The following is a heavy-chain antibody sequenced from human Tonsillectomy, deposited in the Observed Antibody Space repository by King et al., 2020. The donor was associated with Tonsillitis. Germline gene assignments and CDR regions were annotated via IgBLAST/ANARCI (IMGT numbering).Heavy chain of an antibody. Sequence: VQLVESGGGLVQPGGSLRLSCAASGFTFSTYAMTWVGQAPGKGLEWGSVMSGAGARTYHADSLKGRFTIARDNSKNTLYLQMNSLRAEDTAVYYCAKCPYDFWSGGLYYAMDVWGQGTTVTASS. CDR2: MSGAGART. D-gene: IGHD3-3*01. CDR3: AKCPYDFWSGGLYYAMDV. CDR1: GFTFSTYA. J-gene: IGHJ6*02. V-gene: IGHV3-23*04.